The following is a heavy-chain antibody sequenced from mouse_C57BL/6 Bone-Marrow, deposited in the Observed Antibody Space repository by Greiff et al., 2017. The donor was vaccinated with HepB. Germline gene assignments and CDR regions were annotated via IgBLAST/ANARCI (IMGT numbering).Heavy chain of an antibody. CDR1: GYAFTNYL. CDR3: ATFAY. CDR2: ISPGGGGT. V-gene: IGHV1-54*01. J-gene: IGHJ3*01. Sequence: QVQLQQSGAELVRPGTSVKVSCKASGYAFTNYLVEWVKQRPGQGLEWMGVISPGGGGTNYNEKFKGKATLTADKSSSTAYMQVSSLTSEDSAVYFCATFAYWGQGTLVTVSA.